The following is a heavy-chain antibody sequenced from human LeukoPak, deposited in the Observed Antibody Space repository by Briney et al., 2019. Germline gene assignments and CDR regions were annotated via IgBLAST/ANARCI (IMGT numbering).Heavy chain of an antibody. V-gene: IGHV3-48*03. J-gene: IGHJ4*02. CDR2: ISSTAGTI. CDR1: GFTFSNYE. Sequence: QPGGSLRLSCAASGFTFSNYEMNWVRQAPGKGLEWISYISSTAGTIYYADSVKGRFTISRDNAKNSLYLQMNSLRAEDTALYYCARVSRPGNYWVVAYYFDYWGQGTLVTVSS. D-gene: IGHD1-7*01. CDR3: ARVSRPGNYWVVAYYFDY.